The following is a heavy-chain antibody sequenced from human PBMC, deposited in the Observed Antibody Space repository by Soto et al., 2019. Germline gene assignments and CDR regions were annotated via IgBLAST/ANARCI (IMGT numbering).Heavy chain of an antibody. CDR2: IDWDDDK. J-gene: IGHJ5*02. CDR3: ARAGCSSSWFDP. CDR1: GFSLSTSGMC. D-gene: IGHD2-2*01. V-gene: IGHV2-70*01. Sequence: SGPTLVNPTQTLTLTCAVSGFSLSTSGMCLSWIRQPPGKALEWLALIDWDDDKYYSTSLKTRLTISKDTSKNLVVLTMTNMDPVDTATYYCARAGCSSSWFDPWGQGTLVTVSS.